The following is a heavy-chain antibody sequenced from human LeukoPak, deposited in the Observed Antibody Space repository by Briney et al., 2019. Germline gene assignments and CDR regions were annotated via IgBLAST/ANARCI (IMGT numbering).Heavy chain of an antibody. CDR1: GYTFTSYA. CDR3: ATGLGDSPRFYYYPMDV. J-gene: IGHJ6*02. V-gene: IGHV1-3*01. D-gene: IGHD3-16*01. Sequence: GASVKVSCKASGYTFTSYAMHWVRQAPGQRLEWMGWTNAGNGNTKYSQKFQGRVTITRDTSASTAYMELSSLRSDDTAVYFCATGLGDSPRFYYYPMDVWGQGTTVTVSS. CDR2: TNAGNGNT.